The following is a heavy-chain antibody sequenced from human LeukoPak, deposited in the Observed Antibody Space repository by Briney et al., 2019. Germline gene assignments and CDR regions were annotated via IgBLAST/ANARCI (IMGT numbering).Heavy chain of an antibody. D-gene: IGHD3-10*01. V-gene: IGHV3-21*01. CDR3: ARLEGSGKLGWFDP. CDR2: ISSSSSYI. Sequence: GGSLRLSCAASGFTFSSYSMNWVRQAPGKGLEWVSSISSSSSYIYYADSVKGRFTISRDNAKNSLYLQMNSLRAEDTAVYYGARLEGSGKLGWFDPWGQGTLVTVSS. J-gene: IGHJ5*02. CDR1: GFTFSSYS.